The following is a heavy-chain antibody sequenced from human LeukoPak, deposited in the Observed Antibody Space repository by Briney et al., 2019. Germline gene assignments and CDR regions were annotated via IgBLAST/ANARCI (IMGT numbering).Heavy chain of an antibody. D-gene: IGHD4-17*01. V-gene: IGHV3-64*01. Sequence: GGSLRLSCAASGFTFSSYAMHWVRQAPGKGLEYVAAISSNGGSTYYANSVKGRFTISRDNSKNTLYLQMGCLRAEDMAVYYCARSANYGDYGDYWGQGTLVTVSS. J-gene: IGHJ4*02. CDR2: ISSNGGST. CDR3: ARSANYGDYGDY. CDR1: GFTFSSYA.